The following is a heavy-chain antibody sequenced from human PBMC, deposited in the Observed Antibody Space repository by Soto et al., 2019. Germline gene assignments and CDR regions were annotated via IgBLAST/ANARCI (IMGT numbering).Heavy chain of an antibody. CDR1: GGSISSYY. CDR2: IYYSGST. V-gene: IGHV4-59*01. J-gene: IGHJ6*02. D-gene: IGHD5-18*01. Sequence: SEILSLTCTVSGGSISSYYWSWIRQPPGKGLEWIGYIYYSGSTNYNPSLKSRVTISVDTSKNQFSLKLSSVTAADTAVYYCAREHSYGSYYYYYYGMDVWGQGTTVTVSS. CDR3: AREHSYGSYYYYYYGMDV.